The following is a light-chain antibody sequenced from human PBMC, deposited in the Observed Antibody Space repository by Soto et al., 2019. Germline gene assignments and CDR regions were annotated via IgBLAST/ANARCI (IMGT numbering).Light chain of an antibody. CDR3: VLYMGGGSYV. V-gene: IGLV8-61*01. J-gene: IGLJ1*01. CDR2: NTN. Sequence: QAVVTQEPSFSVSPGGTVTLTCGLSFGSVSAGYYPSWYQQTPGQAPRTLIYNTNTRSSGVPDRFSGSILGNKAALTIAGAQADDESDYYCVLYMGGGSYVFGTGTKLTVL. CDR1: FGSVSAGYY.